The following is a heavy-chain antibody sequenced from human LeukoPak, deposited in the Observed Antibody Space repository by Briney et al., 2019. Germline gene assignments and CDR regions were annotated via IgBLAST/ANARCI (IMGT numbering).Heavy chain of an antibody. CDR3: AKDLASVYDAFNI. CDR1: GFTFDDYA. J-gene: IGHJ3*02. Sequence: GGSLRLSCAASGFTFDDYAMNWVRQAPGKGLEWVSLISGDGGRTFYADSVKGRFTISRDNSKDSLYLEMNSMRTEDTALYYCAKDLASVYDAFNIWGQGTMVTVSS. CDR2: ISGDGGRT. V-gene: IGHV3-43*02.